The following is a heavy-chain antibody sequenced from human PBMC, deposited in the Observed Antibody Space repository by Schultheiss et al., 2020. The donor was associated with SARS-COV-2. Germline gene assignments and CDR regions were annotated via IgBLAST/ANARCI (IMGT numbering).Heavy chain of an antibody. V-gene: IGHV1-3*04. CDR1: ICSLNTCK. CDR3: ARDEDC. J-gene: IGHJ4*02. Sequence: ASVKVSCKASICSLNTCKIHWVRQAPGESLEWMGWINIGNGETIYSEKLQGRVTMTRDTSANTAYMELYSLTSEDSAIYYCARDEDCWGQGTPVTVSS. CDR2: INIGNGET.